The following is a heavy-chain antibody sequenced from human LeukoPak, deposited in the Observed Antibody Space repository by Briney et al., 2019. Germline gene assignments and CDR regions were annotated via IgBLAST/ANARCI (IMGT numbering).Heavy chain of an antibody. J-gene: IGHJ6*03. D-gene: IGHD1-26*01. CDR3: ARVVERDYYYYYYMDV. V-gene: IGHV4-61*02. CDR1: GGSISSSSYY. Sequence: PSETLSLTCTVSGGSISSSSYYWSWIRQPAGKGLEWIGRIYTSGSTNYNPSLKSRVTMSVDTSKNQFSLKLSSVTAADTAVYYCARVVERDYYYYYYMDVWGKGTTVTVSS. CDR2: IYTSGST.